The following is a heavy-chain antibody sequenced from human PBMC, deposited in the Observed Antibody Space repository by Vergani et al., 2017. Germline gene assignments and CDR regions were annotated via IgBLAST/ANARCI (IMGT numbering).Heavy chain of an antibody. CDR1: GFTFSSYA. V-gene: IGHV3-23*01. J-gene: IGHJ4*02. D-gene: IGHD3-10*01. CDR2: ISGSGGNT. CDR3: AKQYFVSGNYLFDY. Sequence: EVQLLESGGNLIQPGGSLRLPCGASGFTFSSYAMTWVRLAPGKGLQWVSAISGSGGNTFYTDSVKGRFTISRDNSKDTLYLQMNSLRVEDTAIYYCAKQYFVSGNYLFDYWGQGTLVTVSS.